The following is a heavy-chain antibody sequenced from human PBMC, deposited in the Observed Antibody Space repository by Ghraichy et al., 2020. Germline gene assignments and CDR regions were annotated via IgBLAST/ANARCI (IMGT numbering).Heavy chain of an antibody. CDR2: INHSGST. CDR1: GGSFSGYY. CDR3: ARGKSSSGWFLWFDP. V-gene: IGHV4-34*01. J-gene: IGHJ5*02. D-gene: IGHD6-19*01. Sequence: GSLRLSCAVYGGSFSGYYWSWIRQPPGKGLEWIGEINHSGSTNYNPSLKSRVTISVDTSKNQFSLKLSSVTAADTAVYYCARGKSSSGWFLWFDPWGQGTLVTVSS.